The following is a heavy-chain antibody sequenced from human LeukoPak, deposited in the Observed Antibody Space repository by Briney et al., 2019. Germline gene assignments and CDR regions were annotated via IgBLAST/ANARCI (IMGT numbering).Heavy chain of an antibody. CDR2: IRYDGSNK. CDR1: GFTFSSYG. J-gene: IGHJ3*02. CDR3: AKQSEGDTAIISAFDI. Sequence: GGSLRLSCAASGFTFSSYGMHWVRQAPGKGLEWVAFIRYDGSNKYYADSVKGRFTISRDNSKNTLYLQMNSLRAEDTAVYYCAKQSEGDTAIISAFDIWGQGTMVTVSS. D-gene: IGHD5-18*01. V-gene: IGHV3-30*02.